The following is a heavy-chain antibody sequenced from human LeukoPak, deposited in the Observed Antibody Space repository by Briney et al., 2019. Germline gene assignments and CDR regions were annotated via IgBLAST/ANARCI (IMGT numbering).Heavy chain of an antibody. CDR1: GFTFSSYA. CDR3: ARDRRSGSYGGMFDY. J-gene: IGHJ4*02. CDR2: ISGSGTST. V-gene: IGHV3-23*01. D-gene: IGHD3-10*01. Sequence: GGSLRLSCAASGFTFSSYAMSWVRQAPGKGLQWVSSISGSGTSTYYADSVKGRFTISRDNAKNSLYLQMNSLRAEDTAVYYCARDRRSGSYGGMFDYWGQGTLVTVSS.